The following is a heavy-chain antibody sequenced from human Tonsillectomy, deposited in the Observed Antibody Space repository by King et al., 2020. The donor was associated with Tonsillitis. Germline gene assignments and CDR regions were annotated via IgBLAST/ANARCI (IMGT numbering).Heavy chain of an antibody. CDR1: GFTFSSYA. D-gene: IGHD4-23*01. Sequence: VQLVESGGGLVQPGGSLRLSCAASGFTFSSYAMSWVRQAPGEGLEWVSAISGSGGSTYYADSVGGRLTISRDNSKNTLYLQMKSLGAEDTALYYCAKDFYGGIFEYWGQGTLVTVSS. CDR2: ISGSGGST. J-gene: IGHJ4*02. CDR3: AKDFYGGIFEY. V-gene: IGHV3-23*04.